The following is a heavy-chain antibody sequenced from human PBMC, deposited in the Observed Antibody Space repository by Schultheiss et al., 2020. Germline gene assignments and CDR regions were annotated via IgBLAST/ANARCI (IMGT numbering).Heavy chain of an antibody. V-gene: IGHV1-69*10. J-gene: IGHJ4*02. CDR1: GGTFSSYA. D-gene: IGHD6-13*01. Sequence: SVKVSCKASGGTFSSYAISWVRQAPGQGLEWMGGIIPIFGIANYAQKFQGRVTITADKSTSTAYMELSSLRSEDTAVYYCARDQGGQQLVFDYWGQGTLVTVSS. CDR3: ARDQGGQQLVFDY. CDR2: IIPIFGIA.